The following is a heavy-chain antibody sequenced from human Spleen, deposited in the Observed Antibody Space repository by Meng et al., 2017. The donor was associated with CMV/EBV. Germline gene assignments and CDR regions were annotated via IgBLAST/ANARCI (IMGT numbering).Heavy chain of an antibody. CDR1: GFTFSSYW. CDR3: ARDTPYYDFWSGYYAVWFDP. J-gene: IGHJ5*02. Sequence: GGSLRLSCAASGFTFSSYWMSWVRQAPGKGLEWVANIKQDGSEKYYVDSVKGRFTISRDNAKNSLYLQMNSLRAEDTAVYYCARDTPYYDFWSGYYAVWFDPWGQGTLVTVSS. CDR2: IKQDGSEK. D-gene: IGHD3-3*01. V-gene: IGHV3-7*01.